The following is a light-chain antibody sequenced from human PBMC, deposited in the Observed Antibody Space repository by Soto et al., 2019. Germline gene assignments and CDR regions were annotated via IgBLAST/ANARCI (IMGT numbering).Light chain of an antibody. CDR3: AAWDDSLNGLYV. CDR1: SSDVGAYNY. V-gene: IGLV2-11*01. CDR2: SNN. J-gene: IGLJ1*01. Sequence: QSALTQPRSVSGSPGQSVTISCTGTSSDVGAYNYVSWHQQHPGKAPKLLIYSNNQRPSGVPDRFSGSKSGTSASLAISGLQSEDEADYYCAAWDDSLNGLYVFGTGTKLTVL.